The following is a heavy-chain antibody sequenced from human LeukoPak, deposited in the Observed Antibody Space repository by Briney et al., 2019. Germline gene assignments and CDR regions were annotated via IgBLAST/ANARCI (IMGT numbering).Heavy chain of an antibody. CDR2: ISSSSRTI. J-gene: IGHJ4*02. D-gene: IGHD5-18*01. CDR3: ARDLQLWLQRKGPFDY. CDR1: GFTFSSYS. V-gene: IGHV3-48*01. Sequence: GGSLRLSCAASGFTFSSYSMNWVRQAPGKGLEWLSYISSSSRTIYYADSVKGRYTISRDNANNSLYLQMNSLRAQDTAVYYCARDLQLWLQRKGPFDYWGQGTLVTVSS.